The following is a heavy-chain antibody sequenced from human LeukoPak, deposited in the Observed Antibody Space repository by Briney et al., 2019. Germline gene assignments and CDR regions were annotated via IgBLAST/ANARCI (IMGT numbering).Heavy chain of an antibody. J-gene: IGHJ4*02. CDR1: GGTFSSYA. Sequence: SVKVSCKASGGTFSSYAISWVRQAPGQGLEWMGGIIPIFGTASYAQKFQGRVTITTDESTSTAYMELSSLRSEDTAVYYCARSSAADDLRLDYWGQGTLVTVSS. CDR3: ARSSAADDLRLDY. D-gene: IGHD6-13*01. CDR2: IIPIFGTA. V-gene: IGHV1-69*05.